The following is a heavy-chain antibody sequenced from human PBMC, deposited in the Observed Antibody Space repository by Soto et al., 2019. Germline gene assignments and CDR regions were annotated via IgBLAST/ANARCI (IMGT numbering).Heavy chain of an antibody. CDR3: AGGGHGDDWREGRWR. D-gene: IGHD4-17*01. J-gene: IGHJ4*02. CDR1: GGSISSYY. Sequence: QVQLQESGPGLVKPSETLSLTCTVSGGSISSYYWSWIRQPPGKGLEWIGYIYYSGSTNYNPSLKSRVTLSVDTSKNQFSLKLSSVTAADPAVYYCAGGGHGDDWREGRWRWGQGTLDTVSS. CDR2: IYYSGST. V-gene: IGHV4-59*01.